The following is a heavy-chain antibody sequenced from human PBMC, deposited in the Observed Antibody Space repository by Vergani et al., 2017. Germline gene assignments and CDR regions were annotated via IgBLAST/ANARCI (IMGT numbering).Heavy chain of an antibody. CDR3: AKDLGGIAAAADY. J-gene: IGHJ4*02. V-gene: IGHV3-30*16. Sequence: QVQLVQSGAEVKKPGASVKVSCKASGYTFTSYYMHWVRQAPGQGLEWMAVISYDGSNKYYADSVKGRFTISRDNSKNTLYLQMNSLRAEDTAVYYCAKDLGGIAAAADYWGQGTLVTVSS. D-gene: IGHD6-13*01. CDR2: ISYDGSNK. CDR1: GYTFTSYY.